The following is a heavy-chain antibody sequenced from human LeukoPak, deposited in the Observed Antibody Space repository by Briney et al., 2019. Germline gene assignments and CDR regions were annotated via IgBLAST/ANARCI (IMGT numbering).Heavy chain of an antibody. Sequence: PSETLSLTCTVSGGSISSGGYYWGWIRQPPGKGLEWIGSIYHSGSTYYNPSLKSRVTISVDTSKNQFSLKLSSVTAADTAVYYCATSYGDYPYYFDYWGQGTLVTVSS. CDR2: IYHSGST. CDR3: ATSYGDYPYYFDY. D-gene: IGHD4-17*01. V-gene: IGHV4-39*07. CDR1: GGSISSGGYY. J-gene: IGHJ4*02.